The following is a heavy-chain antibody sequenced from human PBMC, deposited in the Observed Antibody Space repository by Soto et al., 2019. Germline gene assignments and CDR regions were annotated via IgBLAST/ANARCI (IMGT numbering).Heavy chain of an antibody. J-gene: IGHJ4*02. Sequence: QVQLVQSGAEVKKPGASVKVSCKASGYTFTNSDINWVRQAPGQGLEWMGWMNPDSGHAAYAQKFQCNVTFTTSTSTSPVYMEMRSLGSEDTSVYFCARRPPCGGGICYYGLDNWGKGTRVTVSS. CDR1: GYTFTNSD. V-gene: IGHV1-8*01. CDR2: MNPDSGHA. D-gene: IGHD2-15*01. CDR3: ARRPPCGGGICYYGLDN.